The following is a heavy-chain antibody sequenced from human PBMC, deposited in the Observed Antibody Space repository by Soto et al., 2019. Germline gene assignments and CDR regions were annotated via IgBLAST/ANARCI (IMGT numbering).Heavy chain of an antibody. CDR3: ARDGFGSYLDY. CDR1: AYTFDNFG. CDR2: ISAYSGDT. V-gene: IGHV1-18*01. J-gene: IGHJ4*02. D-gene: IGHD3-10*01. Sequence: VQLVQSRTEVKNPGASVKVSCQAAAYTFDNFGIHWVRQAPGQGLEWIGWISAYSGDTNYAQRLPGRVTMTTDTSTNTAYMELSGLTSDDTAVYFCARDGFGSYLDYWGQGTLVTVSS.